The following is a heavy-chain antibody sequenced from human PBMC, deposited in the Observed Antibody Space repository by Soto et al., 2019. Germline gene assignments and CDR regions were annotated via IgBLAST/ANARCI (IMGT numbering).Heavy chain of an antibody. CDR3: TTSRYSSGWYPAY. CDR2: IWYDGSNK. J-gene: IGHJ4*02. V-gene: IGHV3-33*01. D-gene: IGHD6-19*01. Sequence: GGSLRLSCAASGFTFSSYGMHWVRQAPGKGLEWVAVIWYDGSNKYYADSVKGRFTISRDNSKNTLYLQMNSLKTEDTAVYYCTTSRYSSGWYPAYWGQGTLVTVSS. CDR1: GFTFSSYG.